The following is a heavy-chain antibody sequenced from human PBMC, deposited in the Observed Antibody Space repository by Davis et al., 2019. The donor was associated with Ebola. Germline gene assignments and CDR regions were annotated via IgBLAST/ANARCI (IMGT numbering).Heavy chain of an antibody. D-gene: IGHD4-17*01. CDR2: IYVVGST. CDR1: GFTVSSNY. CDR3: ARHVNGDFWYFDL. Sequence: GESLKISCAVSGFTVSSNYMSWVRQAPGKGLEWVSVIYVVGSTYYADSVKGRFTISRDNSKNTLYLQMNSLRAEDTAVYYCARHVNGDFWYFDLWGRGTRVTVSS. V-gene: IGHV3-53*05. J-gene: IGHJ2*01.